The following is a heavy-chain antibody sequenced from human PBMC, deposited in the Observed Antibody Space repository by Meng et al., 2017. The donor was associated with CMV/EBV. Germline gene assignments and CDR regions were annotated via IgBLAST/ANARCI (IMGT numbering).Heavy chain of an antibody. Sequence: QVQVGQSGAEVKKPGASVKVSCKASGYTFTGYYMHWVRQAPGQGLEWMGWINPNSGGTNYAQKFQGRVTMTRDTSISTAYMELSRLRSDDTAVYYCARTPSYSGSQRPFDYWGQGTLVTVSS. D-gene: IGHD1-26*01. CDR1: GYTFTGYY. V-gene: IGHV1-2*02. CDR2: INPNSGGT. CDR3: ARTPSYSGSQRPFDY. J-gene: IGHJ4*02.